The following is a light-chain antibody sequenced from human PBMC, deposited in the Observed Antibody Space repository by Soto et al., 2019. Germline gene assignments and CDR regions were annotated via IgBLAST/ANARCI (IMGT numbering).Light chain of an antibody. Sequence: DIVLTQSPGTLSLSPGKRATLSCWASQSVGNNYLALYQHKPGQAPRLLIYHASSRATGIPDRFSGSGSGTDFTLTISRLEPEDFAVYYCQQYGWSPPITFGQGTRLEIK. CDR2: HAS. CDR3: QQYGWSPPIT. J-gene: IGKJ5*01. V-gene: IGKV3-20*01. CDR1: QSVGNNY.